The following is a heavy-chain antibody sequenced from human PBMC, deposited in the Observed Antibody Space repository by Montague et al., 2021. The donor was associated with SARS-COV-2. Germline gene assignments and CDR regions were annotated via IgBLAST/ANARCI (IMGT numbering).Heavy chain of an antibody. J-gene: IGHJ3*02. V-gene: IGHV2-70*11. D-gene: IGHD3-9*01. Sequence: PALVTSTQTFTLTCTFSGFALSTSGICVSWIRQPPGNALEWLARXNWXSYKYYSTSLKTRLTISKDTSKNPVVLTMTNMDPVDTATYYCARGYYDILTGYLDAFDIWGQGTMVTVSS. CDR2: XNWXSYK. CDR3: ARGYYDILTGYLDAFDI. CDR1: GFALSTSGIC.